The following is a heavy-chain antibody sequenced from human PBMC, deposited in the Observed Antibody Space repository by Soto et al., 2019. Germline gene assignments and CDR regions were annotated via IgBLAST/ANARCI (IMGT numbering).Heavy chain of an antibody. CDR3: ARYDFWSGSFDY. CDR1: GYTFTSYA. CDR2: INAGNGNT. J-gene: IGHJ4*02. V-gene: IGHV1-3*01. Sequence: ASVKVSCKASGYTFTSYAMHWVRQAPGQRLEWMGWINAGNGNTKYSQKFQGRVTITRDTSASTAYMELSSLRSEDTAVYYCARYDFWSGSFDYWGQGTLVTVS. D-gene: IGHD3-3*01.